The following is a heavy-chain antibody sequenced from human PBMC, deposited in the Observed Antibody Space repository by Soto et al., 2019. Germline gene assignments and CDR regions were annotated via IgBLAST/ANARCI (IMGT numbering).Heavy chain of an antibody. CDR1: GGSFTGYY. CDR3: ARSPPFSSFRGFDV. D-gene: IGHD6-6*01. CDR2: VNHRGST. Sequence: QVQLKQWGAGLLKPSETLSLTCAVNGGSFTGYYWTYIRQSPEKGLEWIGEVNHRGSTTYHLSPKGRVPISVDASNNQFSLNLSSVTAADTAVYYCARSPPFSSFRGFDVWGQGTMVTVSS. J-gene: IGHJ3*01. V-gene: IGHV4-34*02.